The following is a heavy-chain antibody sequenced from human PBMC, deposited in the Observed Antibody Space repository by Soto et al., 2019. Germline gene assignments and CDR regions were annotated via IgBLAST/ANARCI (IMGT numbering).Heavy chain of an antibody. CDR3: AKSRDAYNFYFYYGMDV. Sequence: GGSLRLSCAASGFTFSNYGMHWVRQTPGKGLEWVALILYDGSNKYYADSVKGRFTISRDNSKDTLYLQGSSLRAEDTAVYYCAKSRDAYNFYFYYGMDVWGQGTTVTVSS. CDR2: ILYDGSNK. J-gene: IGHJ6*02. V-gene: IGHV3-30*18. CDR1: GFTFSNYG. D-gene: IGHD2-2*01.